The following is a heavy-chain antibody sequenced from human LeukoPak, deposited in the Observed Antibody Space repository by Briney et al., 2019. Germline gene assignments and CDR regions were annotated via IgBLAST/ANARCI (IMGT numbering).Heavy chain of an antibody. J-gene: IGHJ4*02. CDR3: AKYAPPSTLLTRFFDS. CDR2: ISGSGGST. V-gene: IGHV3-23*01. D-gene: IGHD2-21*02. Sequence: GGSLRLSCAASGFTFSSYAMSWVRQAPGKGLEWVSAISGSGGSTYYADSVKGRFTISRDNSKNTLYLQMNSLRAEDTAVYYCAKYAPPSTLLTRFFDSWGQGTLVTVSS. CDR1: GFTFSSYA.